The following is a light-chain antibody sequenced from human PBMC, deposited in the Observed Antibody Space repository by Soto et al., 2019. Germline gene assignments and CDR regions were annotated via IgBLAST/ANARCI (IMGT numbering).Light chain of an antibody. V-gene: IGKV3-15*01. CDR3: QQYTNWPPYT. CDR1: PSVSSD. Sequence: EIVMTQSPATLSVSPGEGATLSCRASPSVSSDLAWYQQKPGQAPRLLIYGASTRATGIPDRFSGSRSGTEFTLDNSSPHSEDFAVYYYQQYTNWPPYTFGQGTRLEIK. J-gene: IGKJ2*01. CDR2: GAS.